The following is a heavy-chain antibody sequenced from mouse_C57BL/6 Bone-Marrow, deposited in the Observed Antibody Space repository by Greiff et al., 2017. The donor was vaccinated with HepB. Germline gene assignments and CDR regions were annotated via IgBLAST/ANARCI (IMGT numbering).Heavy chain of an antibody. Sequence: QVQLQQPGAELVMPGASVKLSCKASGYTFTSYWMHWVKQRPGQGLEWIGEIDPSDSYTNYNQKFKGKSTLTVDKSSSTAYMQLSSLTSEDSAVYYCARGEIWGYSNYDFDDWGQGTTLTVSS. D-gene: IGHD2-5*01. CDR2: IDPSDSYT. CDR3: ARGEIWGYSNYDFDD. J-gene: IGHJ2*01. V-gene: IGHV1-69*01. CDR1: GYTFTSYW.